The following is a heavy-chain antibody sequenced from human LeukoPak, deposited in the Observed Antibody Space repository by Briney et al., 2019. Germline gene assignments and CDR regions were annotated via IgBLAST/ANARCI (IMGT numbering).Heavy chain of an antibody. Sequence: GGSLRLSCTVSGFTVSSNSMSWVRQAPGKGLEWVANIKQDGSEKYYVDSVKGRFTISRDNAKNSLYLQMNSLRAEDTAVYYCARDLLDGYNAYFDHWGQGTLVTVSS. CDR1: GFTVSSNS. V-gene: IGHV3-7*01. CDR3: ARDLLDGYNAYFDH. CDR2: IKQDGSEK. D-gene: IGHD5-24*01. J-gene: IGHJ4*02.